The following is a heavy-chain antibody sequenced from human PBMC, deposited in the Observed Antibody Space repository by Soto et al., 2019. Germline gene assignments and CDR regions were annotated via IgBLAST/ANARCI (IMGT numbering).Heavy chain of an antibody. CDR2: INHSGST. D-gene: IGHD2-8*01. Sequence: RSETLSLTCAVYGGSFSGYYWSWIRQPPGKGLEWIGEINHSGSTNYNPSLKSRVTISVDTSKNQFSLKLSSVTAADTAVYYCARERYCTNGVCHYYYYYMDVWGKGTTVTVSS. CDR3: ARERYCTNGVCHYYYYYMDV. J-gene: IGHJ6*03. V-gene: IGHV4-34*01. CDR1: GGSFSGYY.